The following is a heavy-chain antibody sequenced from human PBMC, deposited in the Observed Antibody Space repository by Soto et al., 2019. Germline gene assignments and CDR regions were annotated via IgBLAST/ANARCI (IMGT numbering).Heavy chain of an antibody. J-gene: IGHJ4*02. CDR2: INPNSGGT. CDR3: ARGELRSVLRYFDWTHTPNYFDY. CDR1: GYTFTGYY. V-gene: IGHV1-2*04. Sequence: ASVKVCCKASGYTFTGYYMQWVRQAHGQGLEWMGWINPNSGGTNYAQKFQGWVTMTRNTSISTAYMELSSLRSEDTAVYYCARGELRSVLRYFDWTHTPNYFDYWGQGTLVTVSS. D-gene: IGHD3-9*01.